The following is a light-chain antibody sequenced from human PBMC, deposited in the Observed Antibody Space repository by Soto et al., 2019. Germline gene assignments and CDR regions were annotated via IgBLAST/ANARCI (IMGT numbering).Light chain of an antibody. V-gene: IGLV2-23*02. CDR2: EVS. Sequence: GYTGQSITFSCTRTSSDVGSYNLVSWYQQHPGKAPKLMIYEVSKRPSGVSNRFSGSKSGNTASLTISGLQAEDEADYYCCSYAGSSTYVFGTGTKVTV. CDR1: SSDVGSYNL. CDR3: CSYAGSSTYV. J-gene: IGLJ1*01.